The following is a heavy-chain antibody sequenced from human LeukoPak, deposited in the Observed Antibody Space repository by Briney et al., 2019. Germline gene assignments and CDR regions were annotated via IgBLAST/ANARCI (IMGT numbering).Heavy chain of an antibody. CDR3: HVTSVPGYCSSTSCYGDFDY. V-gene: IGHV1-24*01. D-gene: IGHD2-2*03. Sequence: ASVKVSCKVSGYTLTELSMHWVRQAPGKGLEWMGGFDPEDGETIYAQKFQGRVTMTEDTSTDTAYMELSSLRSEDTAVYYCHVTSVPGYCSSTSCYGDFDYWGQGSLVTVPS. CDR1: GYTLTELS. J-gene: IGHJ4*02. CDR2: FDPEDGET.